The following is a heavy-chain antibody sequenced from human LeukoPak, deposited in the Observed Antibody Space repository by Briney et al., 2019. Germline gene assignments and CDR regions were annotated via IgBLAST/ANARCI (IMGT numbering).Heavy chain of an antibody. CDR2: VSASSDI. Sequence: GGSLGLSCAASGFTFSSYTMNWVRQAPGKGLQWVSTVSASSDIHYSDSVKGRFTISRDNARNSLYLQMNSLRDEDTAVYYCARDALQTAHFDYWGQGTLVTVSS. CDR3: ARDALQTAHFDY. D-gene: IGHD2-21*01. J-gene: IGHJ4*02. V-gene: IGHV3-48*02. CDR1: GFTFSSYT.